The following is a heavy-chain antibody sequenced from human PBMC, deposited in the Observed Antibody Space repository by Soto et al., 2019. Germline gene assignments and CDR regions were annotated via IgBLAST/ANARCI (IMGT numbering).Heavy chain of an antibody. V-gene: IGHV3-64*01. J-gene: IGHJ5*02. D-gene: IGHD3-16*01. Sequence: EVQLVESGGGFVQPGGSLRLSCATSGFTFSGYAMHWVRQAPGKGLEYVSAISANGGSTYYANSVKGRFTIFRDNSKNTVHLQMGGLRVEEMAVYYCARDGGQYTFDPWGQGTLVTVSS. CDR2: ISANGGST. CDR3: ARDGGQYTFDP. CDR1: GFTFSGYA.